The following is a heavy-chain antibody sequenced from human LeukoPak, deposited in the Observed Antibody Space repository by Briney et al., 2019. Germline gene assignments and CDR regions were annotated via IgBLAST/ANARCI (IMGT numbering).Heavy chain of an antibody. CDR3: ARGPPRYYYGSGSFYGMDV. CDR1: GYTFTSYD. CDR2: MNPNSGNT. J-gene: IGHJ6*02. D-gene: IGHD3-10*01. V-gene: IGHV1-8*01. Sequence: GASVKVSCKASGYTFTSYDINWVRRATGQGLEWMGWMNPNSGNTGYAQKLQRRVTMTRNTSISTAYMELSSLRSEDTAVYYCARGPPRYYYGSGSFYGMDVWGQGTTVTVSS.